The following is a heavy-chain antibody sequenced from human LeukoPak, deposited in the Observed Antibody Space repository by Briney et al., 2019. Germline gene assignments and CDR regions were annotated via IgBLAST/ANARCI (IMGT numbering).Heavy chain of an antibody. CDR2: IRSETYGGTT. J-gene: IGHJ4*02. CDR3: TKVEWELPRN. CDR1: GFTFGDYA. D-gene: IGHD1-26*01. V-gene: IGHV3-49*04. Sequence: GGSLRLSCRTAGFTFGDYAMSWVRQAPGKGLEWVGFIRSETYGGTTEYDASVKDRFTISRDDSKSIAYLQMNSLKTEDTGVYYCTKVEWELPRNWGQGTWSPS.